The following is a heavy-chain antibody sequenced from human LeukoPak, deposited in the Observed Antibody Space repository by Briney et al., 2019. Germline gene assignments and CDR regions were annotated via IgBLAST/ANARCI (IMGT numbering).Heavy chain of an antibody. D-gene: IGHD6-13*01. CDR2: ISWNSGSI. Sequence: GRSLRLSCAASGFTFDDYAMDWVRQAPGKGLEWVSGISWNSGSIGYADSVKGRFTISRDNAKNSLYLQMNSLRAEDTALYYCAKAYSSSWYGAFDYWGQGTLVTVSS. J-gene: IGHJ4*02. CDR1: GFTFDDYA. V-gene: IGHV3-9*01. CDR3: AKAYSSSWYGAFDY.